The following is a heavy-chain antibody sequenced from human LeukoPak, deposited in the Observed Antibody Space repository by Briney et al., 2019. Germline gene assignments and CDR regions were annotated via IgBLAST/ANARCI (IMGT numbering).Heavy chain of an antibody. D-gene: IGHD2-2*01. Sequence: SETLSLTRTVSGASISSGGYSWSWIRQPPGKGLEWIGYIYHSGSTYYNPSLKSRVTISIDTSKNQFSLKLTSVTAADTAFYYCARGGGYCSSNTCSPFDYWGQGTLVTVSS. CDR2: IYHSGST. V-gene: IGHV4-30-2*01. CDR3: ARGGGYCSSNTCSPFDY. CDR1: GASISSGGYS. J-gene: IGHJ4*02.